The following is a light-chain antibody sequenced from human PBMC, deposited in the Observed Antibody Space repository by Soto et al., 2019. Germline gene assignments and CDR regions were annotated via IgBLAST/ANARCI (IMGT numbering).Light chain of an antibody. Sequence: QSVLTQPASVSGSPGQSITISCTGTSSDVGGYNYVSWYQQHPGKAPKLMIYEVSNRPSGVSNRFSGSKSGNTASLTNSGLQAEDEADYYCSSYTSSSTASYVFGTGTKVTVL. J-gene: IGLJ1*01. V-gene: IGLV2-14*01. CDR2: EVS. CDR1: SSDVGGYNY. CDR3: SSYTSSSTASYV.